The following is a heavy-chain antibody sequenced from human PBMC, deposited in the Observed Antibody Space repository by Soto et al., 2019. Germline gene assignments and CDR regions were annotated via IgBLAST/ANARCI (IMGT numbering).Heavy chain of an antibody. CDR2: IIPVLGVT. J-gene: IGHJ6*02. CDR3: ARRRYCGVHCFTQYDYGMDV. D-gene: IGHD2-21*02. V-gene: IGHV1-69*02. Sequence: QVQLVQSGPEVKKPGSSVRISCRSGGDTFSSYTVSWVRQTPGQGLEWMGRIIPVLGVTNYSRKFKGRITITADKTKTTAHMELSSLKSEDTDRYYCARRRYCGVHCFTQYDYGMDVWGQGTSVIVSS. CDR1: GDTFSSYT.